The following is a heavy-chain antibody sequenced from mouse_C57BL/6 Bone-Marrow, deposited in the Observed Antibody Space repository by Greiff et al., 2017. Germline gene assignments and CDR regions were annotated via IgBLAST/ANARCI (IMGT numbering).Heavy chain of an antibody. CDR2: IHPNSGST. V-gene: IGHV1-64*01. CDR3: ARDQHPCSGRSDGAY. J-gene: IGHJ3*01. Sequence: QVQLQQPGAELVKPGASVKLSCKASGYTFTSYWMHWVKQRPGQGLEWIGMIHPNSGSTNYNEKFQSKATLTVDKSSSTAYMQLSSLTSEDAAVYYCARDQHPCSGRSDGAYWGQGTLVTVSA. D-gene: IGHD1-1*01. CDR1: GYTFTSYW.